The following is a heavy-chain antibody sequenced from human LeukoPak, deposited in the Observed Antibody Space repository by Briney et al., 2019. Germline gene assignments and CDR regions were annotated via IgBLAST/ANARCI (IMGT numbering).Heavy chain of an antibody. V-gene: IGHV4-34*01. J-gene: IGHJ4*02. CDR3: ARVLIQLWLLFDY. D-gene: IGHD5-18*01. CDR2: INHSGST. CDR1: GGSFSGYY. Sequence: SETLSLTCAVHGGSFSGYYWSWIRQPPGKGLEWIGEINHSGSTNYNPSLKSRVTISVDTSKNQFSLKLSSVTAADTAVYYCARVLIQLWLLFDYWGQGTLVTVSS.